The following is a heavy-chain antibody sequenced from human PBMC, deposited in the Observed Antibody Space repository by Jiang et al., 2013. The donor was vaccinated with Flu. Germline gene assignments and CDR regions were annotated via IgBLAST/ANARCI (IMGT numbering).Heavy chain of an antibody. J-gene: IGHJ4*02. CDR3: ALLLWFGEAPSDY. V-gene: IGHV1-8*01. D-gene: IGHD3-10*01. Sequence: AQKFQGRVTMTRDTSISTAYMELSSLRSEDTAVYYCALLLWFGEAPSDYWGQGTLVTVSS.